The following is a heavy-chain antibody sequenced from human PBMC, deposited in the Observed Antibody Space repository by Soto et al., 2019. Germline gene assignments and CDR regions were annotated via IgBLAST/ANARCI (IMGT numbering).Heavy chain of an antibody. CDR3: ARMGYILLDY. CDR1: GGSFSGYY. D-gene: IGHD3-9*01. CDR2: INHSGST. V-gene: IGHV4-34*01. Sequence: SLTCAVYGGSFSGYYWSWIRQPPGKGLEWIGEINHSGSTNYNPSLKSRVTISVDTSKNQFSLKLSSVTAADTAVYYCARMGYILLDYWGQGTLVTVS. J-gene: IGHJ4*02.